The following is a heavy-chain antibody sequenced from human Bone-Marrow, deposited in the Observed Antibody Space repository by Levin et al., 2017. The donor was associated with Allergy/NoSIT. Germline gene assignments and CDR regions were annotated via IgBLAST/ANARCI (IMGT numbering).Heavy chain of an antibody. CDR1: GFTFSGYW. CDR2: INRDGGEG. CDR3: ARNGASSFEF. Sequence: PGGSLRLSCASSGFTFSGYWMAWVRQAPGKGLEWVANINRDGGEGYNVDSVKGRFTISRDNARNSLDLQLNSLRVEHTAVYYCARNGASSFEFWGQGTLVTVSS. J-gene: IGHJ4*02. V-gene: IGHV3-7*02. D-gene: IGHD2-8*01.